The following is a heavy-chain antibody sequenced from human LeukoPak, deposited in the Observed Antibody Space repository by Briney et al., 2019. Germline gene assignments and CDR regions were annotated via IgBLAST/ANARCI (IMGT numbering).Heavy chain of an antibody. D-gene: IGHD3-10*01. CDR1: GFTFSRYA. CDR2: ISGSGGST. V-gene: IGHV3-23*01. CDR3: ARDLSPVVRASPMGY. J-gene: IGHJ4*02. Sequence: GGSLRLSCAASGFTFSRYAMSWVRQAPGKGLEWVSVISGSGGSTYYADSVKGRFTISRDNSKNTLYLQMNSLRAEDTAVYYCARDLSPVVRASPMGYWGQGTLVTVSS.